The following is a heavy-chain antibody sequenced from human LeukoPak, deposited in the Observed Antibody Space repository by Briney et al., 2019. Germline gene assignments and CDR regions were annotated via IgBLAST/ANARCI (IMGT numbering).Heavy chain of an antibody. CDR2: INPNSGGT. J-gene: IGHJ6*02. V-gene: IGHV1-2*02. CDR3: ARDGGMATKISTGVRGYYYYGMDV. CDR1: GYTFTGYY. Sequence: ASVKVSCKASGYTFTGYYMHWVRQAPGQGLEWMGWINPNSGGTNYAQKFQGRVTMTRDTSISTAYMELSRLRSDDTAVYYCARDGGMATKISTGVRGYYYYGMDVWGQGTTVTVSS. D-gene: IGHD5-24*01.